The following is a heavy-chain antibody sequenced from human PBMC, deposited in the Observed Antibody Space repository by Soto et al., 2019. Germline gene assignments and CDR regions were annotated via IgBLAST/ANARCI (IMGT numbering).Heavy chain of an antibody. CDR3: ARDLGATTGPDAFDI. Sequence: SETLSLTCTVSGGSISSGGYYWSWIRQHPGKGLEWIGYIYYSGSTYYNPSLKSRVTISVDTSKNQFSLKLSSVTAADTAVYYCARDLGATTGPDAFDIWGQGTMVTVSS. D-gene: IGHD1-26*01. J-gene: IGHJ3*02. CDR2: IYYSGST. V-gene: IGHV4-31*03. CDR1: GGSISSGGYY.